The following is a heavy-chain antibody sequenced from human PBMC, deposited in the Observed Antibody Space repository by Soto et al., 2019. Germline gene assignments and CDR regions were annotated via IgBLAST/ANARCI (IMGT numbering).Heavy chain of an antibody. D-gene: IGHD3-16*01. J-gene: IGHJ4*02. Sequence: GGSLRLSCAAFGFTFSDFYMTWIRQAPGKGLEWVSSISSSSGYADYEDSVKGRFTISRDNARNSLSLHMNSLRAEDTAVYYCARHRFGQLSAFDYWGQGNVVTVSS. CDR3: ARHRFGQLSAFDY. CDR1: GFTFSDFY. CDR2: ISSSSGYA. V-gene: IGHV3-11*06.